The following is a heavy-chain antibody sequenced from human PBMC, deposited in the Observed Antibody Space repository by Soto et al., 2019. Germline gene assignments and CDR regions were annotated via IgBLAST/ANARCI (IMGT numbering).Heavy chain of an antibody. CDR3: ARWYYDSSGSSRFDY. D-gene: IGHD3-22*01. J-gene: IGHJ4*02. V-gene: IGHV4-34*01. CDR2: INHSGST. CDR1: GGSLSGYY. Sequence: SETLSLTCAVYGGSLSGYYWSWIRQPPGKGLEWIGEINHSGSTNYNPSLKSRVTISVDTSKNQFSLKLSSVTAADTAVYYCARWYYDSSGSSRFDYWGQGALVTVSS.